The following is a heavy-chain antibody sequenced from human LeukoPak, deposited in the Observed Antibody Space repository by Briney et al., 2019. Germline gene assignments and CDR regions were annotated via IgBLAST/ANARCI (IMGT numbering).Heavy chain of an antibody. D-gene: IGHD2-15*01. J-gene: IGHJ5*02. V-gene: IGHV3-23*01. Sequence: GGSLRLSCAASGFTFSSYAMSWVRQAPGKGLEWVSAISGSGGSTYYADPVKGRFTISRDNSKNTLYQQMNSLRDEDTAVYYCAKDFGCYVMNWFDPWGQGTLVTVSS. CDR2: ISGSGGST. CDR1: GFTFSSYA. CDR3: AKDFGCYVMNWFDP.